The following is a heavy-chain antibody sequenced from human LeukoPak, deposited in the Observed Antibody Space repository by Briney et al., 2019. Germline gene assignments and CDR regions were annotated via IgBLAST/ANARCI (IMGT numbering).Heavy chain of an antibody. CDR3: ARDYYDARGYHDEKAFDI. D-gene: IGHD3-22*01. CDR1: GDSISSGGYY. V-gene: IGHV4-31*03. CDR2: ISYTGHT. J-gene: IGHJ3*02. Sequence: SETLSLTCTVSGDSISSGGYYWSWIRQHPGKRLEWIGCISYTGHTYYNPSLRSRLTISVDTSKNHFSLKLSSVTAADTAVYDCARDYYDARGYHDEKAFDIWGQGTMVTVSS.